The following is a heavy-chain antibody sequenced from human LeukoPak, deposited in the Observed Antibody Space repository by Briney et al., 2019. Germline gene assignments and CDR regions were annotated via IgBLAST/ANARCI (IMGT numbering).Heavy chain of an antibody. Sequence: SETLSLTCAVYGGSFSGYYWSWIRQPPGKGLEWIGEINHSGSTNYNPSLKSRVTISVDTSKNQFSLKLSSVTAADTAVYYCASRDIAVYEAANWGQGTLVTVSS. V-gene: IGHV4-34*01. CDR2: INHSGST. CDR1: GGSFSGYY. CDR3: ASRDIAVYEAAN. J-gene: IGHJ4*02. D-gene: IGHD6-19*01.